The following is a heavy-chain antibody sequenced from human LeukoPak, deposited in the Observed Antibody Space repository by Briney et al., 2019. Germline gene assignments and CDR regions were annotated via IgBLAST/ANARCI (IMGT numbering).Heavy chain of an antibody. Sequence: ASVKVSCKASGYTFTSYGISWVRQAPGQGLEWMGWISAYNGNTNYAQKFQGRVTMTRDTSISTAYMELSRLRSDDTAVYYCARLRLGELSLFHDYWGQGTLVTVSS. D-gene: IGHD3-16*02. J-gene: IGHJ4*02. V-gene: IGHV1-18*01. CDR1: GYTFTSYG. CDR3: ARLRLGELSLFHDY. CDR2: ISAYNGNT.